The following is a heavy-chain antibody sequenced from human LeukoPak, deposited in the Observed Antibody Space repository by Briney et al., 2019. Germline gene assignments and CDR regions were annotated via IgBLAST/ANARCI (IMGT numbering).Heavy chain of an antibody. CDR2: INHSGST. V-gene: IGHV4-34*01. CDR1: GGSFSGYY. D-gene: IGHD6-13*01. Sequence: PSETLSLTCAVYGGSFSGYYWSWIRQPPGKGLEWIGEINHSGSTNYNPSLKSRVTISVDTSKNQFSLKLSSVTAADTAVYYCARSNGSSWHYYFDYWGRGTLVTVSS. CDR3: ARSNGSSWHYYFDY. J-gene: IGHJ4*02.